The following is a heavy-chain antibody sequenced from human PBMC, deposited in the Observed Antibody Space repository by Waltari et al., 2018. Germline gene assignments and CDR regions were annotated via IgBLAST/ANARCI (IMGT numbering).Heavy chain of an antibody. J-gene: IGHJ6*03. CDR2: IYTSEST. CDR1: GGSISSYF. D-gene: IGHD4-17*01. CDR3: ARDRKDYGDQAPYYHYFYMDV. V-gene: IGHV4-4*07. Sequence: QVQLQESGPGLVKPSETLSLTCTVSGGSISSYFWSWIRQPAGRGLEWFGRSLASKGLEWIGRIYTSESTNYNPSLKSRVTMSVDTSKNQLSLKLTSVTAADTAVYFCARDRKDYGDQAPYYHYFYMDVWGKGTTVTVSS.